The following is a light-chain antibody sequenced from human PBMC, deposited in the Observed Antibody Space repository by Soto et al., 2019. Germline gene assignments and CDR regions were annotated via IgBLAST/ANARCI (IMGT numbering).Light chain of an antibody. J-gene: IGLJ2*01. CDR2: YDR. CDR1: NIGSKS. V-gene: IGLV3-21*04. Sequence: SYELTQPPSVSVAPGETAGITCAGNNIGSKSVHWYQQKPGQAPVLVIYYDRDRPSGIPERFSGSNSGNTATLTITGVEAGDEADYYCQVWDTSGDHVVFGGGTKVTVL. CDR3: QVWDTSGDHVV.